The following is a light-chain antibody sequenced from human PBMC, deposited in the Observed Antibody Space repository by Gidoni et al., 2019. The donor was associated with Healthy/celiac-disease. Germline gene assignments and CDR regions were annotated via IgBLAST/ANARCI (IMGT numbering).Light chain of an antibody. J-gene: IGKJ2*01. CDR1: QSVSSSY. CDR2: GAS. V-gene: IGKV3-20*01. CDR3: QQYGSSPDT. Sequence: ILFTPSPGTLSLSPGERATLSCRASQSVSSSYLAWYQQKPGQAPRLLIYGASSRATGIPDRFSGSGSGTDFTLTISRLEPEDFAVYYCQQYGSSPDTFGKGTKLEIK.